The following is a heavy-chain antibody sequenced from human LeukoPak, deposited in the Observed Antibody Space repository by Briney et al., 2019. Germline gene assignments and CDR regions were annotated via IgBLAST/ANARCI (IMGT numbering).Heavy chain of an antibody. V-gene: IGHV4-4*02. CDR1: SGSISSSNW. Sequence: SGTLSLTCAASSGSISSSNWWTWVRQPPGKGLEWIGEIHESGSTNYNPSLKSRVAISVDKSKNQFSLRLTSVTAADTAVYYCARRGLFSRSPPNYYYYGMDFWGKGATVTVSS. J-gene: IGHJ6*04. CDR3: ARRGLFSRSPPNYYYYGMDF. D-gene: IGHD3-10*01. CDR2: IHESGST.